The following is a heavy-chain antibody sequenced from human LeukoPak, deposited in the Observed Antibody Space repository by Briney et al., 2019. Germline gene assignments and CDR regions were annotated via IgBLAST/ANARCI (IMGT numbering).Heavy chain of an antibody. CDR2: ISSSSSTI. Sequence: GGSLRLSCAASGFTFSSYSMNWVRQAPGKGLEWVSYISSSSSTIYYADSVKGRFTISRDNAKNPLYLQMNSLRDEDTAVYYCARDGGYMAVAGTGWFDPWGQGTLVTVSS. CDR3: ARDGGYMAVAGTGWFDP. D-gene: IGHD6-19*01. V-gene: IGHV3-48*02. CDR1: GFTFSSYS. J-gene: IGHJ5*02.